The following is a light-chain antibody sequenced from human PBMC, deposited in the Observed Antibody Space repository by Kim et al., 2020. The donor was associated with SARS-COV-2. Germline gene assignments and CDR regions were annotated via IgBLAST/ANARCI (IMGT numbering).Light chain of an antibody. CDR3: QQYSSKPYT. J-gene: IGKJ2*01. V-gene: IGKV3-20*01. Sequence: EIVLTQSPGPLSLSPGERATVSCRASQSIGSSSLAWYQHKPGQAPRLLIHDASTRASGIPDRFSGSASGTDFTLTVSRLEPEDVAVYFCQQYSSKPYTFGQGTKLEI. CDR1: QSIGSSS. CDR2: DAS.